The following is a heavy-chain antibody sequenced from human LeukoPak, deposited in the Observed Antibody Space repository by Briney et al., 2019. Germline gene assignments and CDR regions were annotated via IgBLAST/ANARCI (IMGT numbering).Heavy chain of an antibody. CDR2: IYTSGST. Sequence: SETLSLTCIASGGSISSYYWSWIRQPAGKGLEWIGRIYTSGSTNYNPSLKSRVTMSVDTSKNQFSLKLSSVTAADTAVYYCARDGEGDGYNWDYYYMDVWGKGTTVTVSS. CDR3: ARDGEGDGYNWDYYYMDV. CDR1: GGSISSYY. D-gene: IGHD5-24*01. J-gene: IGHJ6*03. V-gene: IGHV4-4*07.